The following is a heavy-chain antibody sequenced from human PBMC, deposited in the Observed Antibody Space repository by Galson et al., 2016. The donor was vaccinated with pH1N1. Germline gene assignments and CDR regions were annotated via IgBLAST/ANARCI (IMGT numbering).Heavy chain of an antibody. J-gene: IGHJ4*02. V-gene: IGHV1-18*01. D-gene: IGHD6-19*01. CDR2: VSTSNGNT. Sequence: SVKVSCKASGYTFTSYGISWVRQAPGQGLEFMGWVSTSNGNTHFAQKFQGRVTLTTDTSTSTAYMELRSLRSDDTAVYYCARLGASVDGTTYWGQGTLVTVSS. CDR3: ARLGASVDGTTY. CDR1: GYTFTSYG.